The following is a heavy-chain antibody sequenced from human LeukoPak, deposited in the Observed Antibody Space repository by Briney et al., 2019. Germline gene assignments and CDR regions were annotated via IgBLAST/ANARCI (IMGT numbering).Heavy chain of an antibody. CDR1: GYTFSAYY. CDR2: INPNSGGT. D-gene: IGHD4-23*01. CDR3: ARHPGKVTNDWYFDL. V-gene: IGHV1-2*02. Sequence: VASVKVSCKASGYTFSAYYIHWVRQAPGQGLEWMGWINPNSGGTNYAQKFQGRVTMTRDTSITTAYMELSRLSSDDTAVYYCARHPGKVTNDWYFDLWGRGTLVTVSS. J-gene: IGHJ2*01.